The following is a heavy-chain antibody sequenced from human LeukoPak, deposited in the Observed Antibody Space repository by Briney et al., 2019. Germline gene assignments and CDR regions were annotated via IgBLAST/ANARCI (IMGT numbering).Heavy chain of an antibody. CDR1: GYSFIDYF. V-gene: IGHV1-2*02. CDR3: ARIRISGSYYNY. Sequence: ASVTASCKASGYSFIDYFIHWVRQAPGQGLEWIGWINPNSGATTYAQKFQGRVTVTRDTSFSTAYMELSSLTSDDTAVYYCARIRISGSYYNYWGQGTLVTVSS. CDR2: INPNSGAT. D-gene: IGHD3-10*01. J-gene: IGHJ4*02.